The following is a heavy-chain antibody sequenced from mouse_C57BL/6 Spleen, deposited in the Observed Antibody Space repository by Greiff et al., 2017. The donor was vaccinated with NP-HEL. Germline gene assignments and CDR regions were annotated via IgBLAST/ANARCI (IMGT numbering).Heavy chain of an antibody. J-gene: IGHJ3*01. CDR1: GYSFTGYY. CDR3: ARADYSNYAWFAY. Sequence: VQLQQSGPELVKPGASVKISCKASGYSFTGYYMNWVKQSPEKSLEWIGEINPSTGGTIYNQKFKAKATLTVDKSSSTAYMQLKSLTSEDSAVYYCARADYSNYAWFAYWGQGTLVTVSA. D-gene: IGHD2-5*01. CDR2: INPSTGGT. V-gene: IGHV1-42*01.